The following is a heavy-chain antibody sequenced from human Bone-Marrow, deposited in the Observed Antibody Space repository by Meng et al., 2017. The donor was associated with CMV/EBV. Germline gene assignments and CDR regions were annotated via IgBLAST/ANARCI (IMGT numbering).Heavy chain of an antibody. CDR2: ISSSSSYI. V-gene: IGHV3-21*01. Sequence: GESLKISCAASGFTFSSYSMNWVRQAPGKGLEWVSSISSSSSYIYYADSVKGRFTISRDNAKNSLYLQMNSLRAEDTAVYYCARADSSSMFYYYYGMDVWGQGPTVTVSS. J-gene: IGHJ6*02. CDR3: ARADSSSMFYYYYGMDV. CDR1: GFTFSSYS. D-gene: IGHD6-6*01.